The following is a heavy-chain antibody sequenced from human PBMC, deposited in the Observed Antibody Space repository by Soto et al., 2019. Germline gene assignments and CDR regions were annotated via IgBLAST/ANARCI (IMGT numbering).Heavy chain of an antibody. D-gene: IGHD2-8*02. Sequence: QVQLQQWGAGLLKPSETLSLTCAVYGGSFSAYDWTWIRQPPGTGLEWIGEINHSGSTNCNPSLKSRVTISVDTSKNQFSLKLTSVTAADTAVYYCARDKITGLFDYWGQGTLVTVSS. V-gene: IGHV4-34*01. CDR2: INHSGST. CDR1: GGSFSAYD. J-gene: IGHJ4*02. CDR3: ARDKITGLFDY.